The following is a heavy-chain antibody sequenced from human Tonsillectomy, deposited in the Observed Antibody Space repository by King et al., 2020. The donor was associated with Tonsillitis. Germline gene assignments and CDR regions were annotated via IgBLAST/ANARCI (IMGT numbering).Heavy chain of an antibody. D-gene: IGHD3-10*01. CDR1: GFTFSSYA. J-gene: IGHJ6*02. Sequence: VQLVESGGGLVQPGGSLRLSCAASGFTFSSYAMSWVRQAPGKGLEWVSAISGSGGSTYYADSVKGRFTISRDNSKNTLYLQMNSLRAEDTAVYYCAKLSPKHVLLWFGELGPLDVWGQGTTVTVSS. CDR3: AKLSPKHVLLWFGELGPLDV. V-gene: IGHV3-23*04. CDR2: ISGSGGST.